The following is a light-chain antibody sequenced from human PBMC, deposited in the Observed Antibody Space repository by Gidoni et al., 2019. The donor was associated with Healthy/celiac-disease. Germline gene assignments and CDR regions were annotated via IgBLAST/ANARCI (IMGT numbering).Light chain of an antibody. Sequence: EIVLTQSPATRSVSPGERATLSCRASQSVSSNLAWYQQKPGQAPRHLIYGASTRATGIPARFSGSGSGTEFTLTISSLQSEDFAVYYCQQYNNWPRTFGQGTKVEIK. J-gene: IGKJ1*01. CDR1: QSVSSN. CDR2: GAS. V-gene: IGKV3-15*01. CDR3: QQYNNWPRT.